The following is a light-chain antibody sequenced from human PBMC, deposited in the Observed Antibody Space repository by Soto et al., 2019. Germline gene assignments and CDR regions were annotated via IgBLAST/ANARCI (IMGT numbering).Light chain of an antibody. CDR3: ALYMGSGIWV. J-gene: IGLJ3*02. Sequence: QTVVTQEPSFSVSPGRTVTLTCGLSSGSVSTSYYPSWYQQTPGQAPRTLIYSTNTRSSGVPDRFSGSILGNKAALTITGAQADYEADYYCALYMGSGIWVFGGGTKLTV. V-gene: IGLV8-61*01. CDR2: STN. CDR1: SGSVSTSYY.